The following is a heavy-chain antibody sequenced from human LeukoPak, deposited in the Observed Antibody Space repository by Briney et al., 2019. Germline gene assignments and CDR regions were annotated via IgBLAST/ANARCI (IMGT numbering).Heavy chain of an antibody. CDR2: IYRGGTT. Sequence: SETLSLTCTVSGGSISNDYWNWIRQPPGKGLEWIGYIYRGGTTNYNPSLKGRVAISVDTSKNQFSLRLSSVTAADTAVYYCAKNSNALGDVNWFDPWGQGTLVTVSS. V-gene: IGHV4-59*01. CDR1: GGSISNDY. J-gene: IGHJ5*02. CDR3: AKNSNALGDVNWFDP. D-gene: IGHD2/OR15-2a*01.